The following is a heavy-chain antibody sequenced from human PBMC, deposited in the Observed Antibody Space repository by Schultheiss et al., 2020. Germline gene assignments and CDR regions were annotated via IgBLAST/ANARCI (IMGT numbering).Heavy chain of an antibody. Sequence: GGSLRLSCAASGFTVSSDYMTWVRQAPGKGLEWVSSISSSSSYIYYADSVKGRFTISRDNAKNSLYLQMNSLKTEDTAVYYCTTAPLGYGGPYYFDYWGQGTLVTGSS. D-gene: IGHD4-23*01. CDR3: TTAPLGYGGPYYFDY. CDR2: ISSSSSYI. V-gene: IGHV3-21*03. CDR1: GFTVSSDY. J-gene: IGHJ4*02.